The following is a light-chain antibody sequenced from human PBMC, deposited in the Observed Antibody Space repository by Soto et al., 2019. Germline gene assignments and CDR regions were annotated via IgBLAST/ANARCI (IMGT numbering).Light chain of an antibody. J-gene: IGKJ5*01. CDR3: QQRNVWPPIP. V-gene: IGKV3-11*01. CDR2: DST. Sequence: VLTQSPATLSLSPGERATLSCRASQSIHTSLAWSQQKPCQPPRLVVYDSTLRANGVPDRFGGSRSGTEFTLTINNLEPEDFAVYYCQQRNVWPPIPFGQGTRLEI. CDR1: QSIHTS.